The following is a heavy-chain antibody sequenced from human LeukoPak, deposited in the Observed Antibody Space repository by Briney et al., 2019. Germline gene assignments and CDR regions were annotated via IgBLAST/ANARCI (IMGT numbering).Heavy chain of an antibody. D-gene: IGHD2-15*01. CDR2: IYYSGST. CDR3: ARDDRYCSGGSCYRNWFDP. J-gene: IGHJ5*02. Sequence: SETLSLTCTVSGGSISSSSYYWGWIRQPPGKGLEWIGSIYYSGSTYYNPSLKSRVTISVGTSKNQFSLKLSSVTAADTAVYYCARDDRYCSGGSCYRNWFDPWGQGTLVTVSS. CDR1: GGSISSSSYY. V-gene: IGHV4-39*07.